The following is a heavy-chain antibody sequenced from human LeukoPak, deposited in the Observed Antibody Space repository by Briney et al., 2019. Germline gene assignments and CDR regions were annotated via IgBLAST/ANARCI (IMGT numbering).Heavy chain of an antibody. D-gene: IGHD2-2*01. Sequence: GAPVKVSCKASGYTFTSYGISWVRQAPGQGLERVGGISADNGNTNCAQKLQGRVTVTTDTSTSTAYMELRSLRSDDTAVYYCARGGIVVVPAASNWFDPWGQGTLVTVSS. CDR1: GYTFTSYG. CDR2: ISADNGNT. V-gene: IGHV1-18*01. J-gene: IGHJ5*02. CDR3: ARGGIVVVPAASNWFDP.